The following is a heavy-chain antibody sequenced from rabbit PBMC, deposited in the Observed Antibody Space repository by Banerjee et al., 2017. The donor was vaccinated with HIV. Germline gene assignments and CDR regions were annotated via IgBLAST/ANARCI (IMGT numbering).Heavy chain of an antibody. J-gene: IGHJ4*01. Sequence: QSLEESGGDLVKPGASLTLTCTASGFDLSSYYYMCWVRQAPGKGLEWIACIYTGSSGSTYYASWAKGRFTVSKTSSTTVTLQMTSLTAADTATYFCARDIDGYAGYDYLWGQGTLVTVS. CDR3: ARDIDGYAGYDYL. D-gene: IGHD7-1*01. CDR2: IYTGSSGST. CDR1: GFDLSSYYY. V-gene: IGHV1S40*01.